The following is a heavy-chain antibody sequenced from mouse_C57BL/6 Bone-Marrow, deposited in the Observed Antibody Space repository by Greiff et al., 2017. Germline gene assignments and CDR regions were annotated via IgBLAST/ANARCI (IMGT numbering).Heavy chain of an antibody. J-gene: IGHJ3*01. CDR2: ISDGGSYT. CDR3: ARGYYYGRETAWFAY. D-gene: IGHD1-1*01. CDR1: GFTFSSYA. V-gene: IGHV5-4*01. Sequence: EVQLVESGGGLVKPGGSLKLSCAASGFTFSSYAMSWVRQTPEKRLEWVATISDGGSYTYYPDNVKGRFTISRDNAKNNLYLQMSHLKSEDTAMYYCARGYYYGRETAWFAYWGQGTLVTVSA.